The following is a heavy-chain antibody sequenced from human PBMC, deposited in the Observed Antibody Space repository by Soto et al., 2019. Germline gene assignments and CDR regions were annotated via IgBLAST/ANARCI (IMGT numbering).Heavy chain of an antibody. CDR3: AREGEGGIFAFY. J-gene: IGHJ4*02. Sequence: ASVKVSSKASGGTFSSYAISWVRQAPGQGREWMGGIIPIFGTANYAQKFQGRVTITADESTSTAYMELSSLRSEDTAVYYCAREGEGGIFAFYWGQGTLVTVSS. D-gene: IGHD3-3*01. CDR1: GGTFSSYA. V-gene: IGHV1-69*13. CDR2: IIPIFGTA.